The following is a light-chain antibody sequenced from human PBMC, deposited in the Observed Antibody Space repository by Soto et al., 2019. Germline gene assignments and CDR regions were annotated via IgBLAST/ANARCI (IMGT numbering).Light chain of an antibody. CDR3: QQRSNWPT. CDR2: GAS. J-gene: IGKJ1*01. Sequence: EIVMTQSPATLSVSRWERATLSCRASQSVSSNLAWYQQKPGQAPRLLISGASNRATGIPARFSGSGSGTDFTLTISSLEPEDFAVYYCQQRSNWPTFGQGTKVDIK. V-gene: IGKV3-11*01. CDR1: QSVSSN.